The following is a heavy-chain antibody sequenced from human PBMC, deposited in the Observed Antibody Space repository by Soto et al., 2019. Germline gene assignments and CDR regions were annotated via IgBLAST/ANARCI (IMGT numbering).Heavy chain of an antibody. Sequence: GGSLRLSCVTSGFTFSSYAMSWVRQAPGKGLEWVSYINSGSTTKYYADSVKGRFTVSRDNAKNSLYLQMNSLRAEDTAVYYCARYSSGWYYYFDYWGQGTLVTVSS. CDR2: INSGSTTK. J-gene: IGHJ4*02. CDR3: ARYSSGWYYYFDY. D-gene: IGHD6-19*01. CDR1: GFTFSSYA. V-gene: IGHV3-48*01.